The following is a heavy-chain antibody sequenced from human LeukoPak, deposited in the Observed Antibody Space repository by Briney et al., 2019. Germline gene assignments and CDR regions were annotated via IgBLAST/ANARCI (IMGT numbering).Heavy chain of an antibody. CDR1: GGSISSYH. CDR3: ARWGYYYDSSGYYSFDY. V-gene: IGHV4-59*01. D-gene: IGHD3-22*01. Sequence: SETLSLTCTVTGGSISSYHWSWIRQPPGKGLEWIGYIYYSGSTNYNPSLKSRVTISVDTSKNQFSLKLSSVTAADTAVYYCARWGYYYDSSGYYSFDYWGQGTLVTVSS. CDR2: IYYSGST. J-gene: IGHJ4*02.